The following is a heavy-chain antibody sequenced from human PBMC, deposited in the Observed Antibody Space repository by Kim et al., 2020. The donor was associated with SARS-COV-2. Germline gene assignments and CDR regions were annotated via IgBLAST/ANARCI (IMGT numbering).Heavy chain of an antibody. CDR1: RGSISTTAYY. V-gene: IGHV4-39*01. Sequence: SETLSLTCSVSRGSISTTAYYWAWIRQSPGRGLEWLGSVYYSGPTYYTSSLKSRLTMSVTTSKNHMSLTLTSVTAADTAVYYCARHVVFGPSKFQHWGQGTLVIVSS. D-gene: IGHD3-10*01. J-gene: IGHJ1*01. CDR2: VYYSGPT. CDR3: ARHVVFGPSKFQH.